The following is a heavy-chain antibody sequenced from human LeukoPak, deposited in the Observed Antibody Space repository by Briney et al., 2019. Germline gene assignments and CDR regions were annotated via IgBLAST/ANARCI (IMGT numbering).Heavy chain of an antibody. CDR3: ARDIANPTSRGLQ. D-gene: IGHD3-10*01. V-gene: IGHV1-46*01. CDR2: INPSGGST. Sequence: GASVKNSCKASGYTFTSYYMHWVRQAPGQGLEWMGIINPSGGSTSYAQKFQGRVTMTRDTSTSTVYMELSSLSSEDTAVYYCARDIANPTSRGLQWGQGTLVTVSS. J-gene: IGHJ4*02. CDR1: GYTFTSYY.